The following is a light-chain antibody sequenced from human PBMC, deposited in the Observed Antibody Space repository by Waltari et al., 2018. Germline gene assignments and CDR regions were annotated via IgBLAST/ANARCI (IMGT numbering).Light chain of an antibody. J-gene: IGKJ1*01. Sequence: CRTSQSVTRAVAWYQQKPGQAPRLLIYGASNRATGIPDRFSGSGSGTDFSLTISSLEPEDFAEYYCQHYLRLPVTFGQGTKVEVK. CDR3: QHYLRLPVT. V-gene: IGKV3-20*01. CDR1: QSVTRAV. CDR2: GAS.